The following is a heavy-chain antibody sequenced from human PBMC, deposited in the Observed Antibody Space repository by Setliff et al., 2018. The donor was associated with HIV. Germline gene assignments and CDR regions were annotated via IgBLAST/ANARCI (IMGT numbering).Heavy chain of an antibody. CDR1: GFTFSSYS. D-gene: IGHD6-19*01. V-gene: IGHV3-73*01. Sequence: PGGSLRLSCAASGFTFSSYSMNWVRQAPGKGLEWFSNIWTSSRTKINNYATTYTASVKGRFIISRDDSKNTAFLQMNSLKSEDTAVYYCTGWGSGWPQNYWGQGTLVTVTS. J-gene: IGHJ4*02. CDR3: TGWGSGWPQNY. CDR2: SRTKINNYAT.